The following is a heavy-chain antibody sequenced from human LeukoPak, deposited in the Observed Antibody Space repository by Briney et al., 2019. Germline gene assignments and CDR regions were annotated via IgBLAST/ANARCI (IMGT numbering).Heavy chain of an antibody. CDR3: ARRTYVDY. CDR1: GFIFTDYS. CDR2: ISTSGGST. D-gene: IGHD3-16*01. Sequence: GGSLRLSCAASGFIFTDYSMNWVRQAPGKGLEWVSYISTSGGSTNYADSVKGRFTISRDNAKNSLYLQMNSLRAEDTALYYCARRTYVDYWGQGTLVTVSS. V-gene: IGHV3-48*04. J-gene: IGHJ4*02.